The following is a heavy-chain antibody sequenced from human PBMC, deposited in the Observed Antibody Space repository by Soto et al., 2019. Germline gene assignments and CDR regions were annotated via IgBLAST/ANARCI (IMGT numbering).Heavy chain of an antibody. J-gene: IGHJ4*02. CDR1: GGSISSYY. CDR2: IYYSGST. Sequence: SETLSLTCTVSGGSISSYYWSWIRQPPGKGLEWIGYIYYSGSTNYNPSLKSRVTISVDTSKNQFSLKLSSVTAASTAVYYCARSRGDIVVVPAAPRGLYYFDYWGQGTLVTVSS. D-gene: IGHD2-2*01. V-gene: IGHV4-59*01. CDR3: ARSRGDIVVVPAAPRGLYYFDY.